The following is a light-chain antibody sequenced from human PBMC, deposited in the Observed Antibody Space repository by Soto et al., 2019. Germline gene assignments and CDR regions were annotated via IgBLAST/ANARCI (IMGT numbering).Light chain of an antibody. CDR3: QQYNNWPPFT. CDR2: AAS. V-gene: IGKV3D-15*01. Sequence: EIVMTQSPATLSVSPGEGATVSCRASQSVSSNFASYQQQPRQAPTLLLYAASASATGIPARFSGSGSGTAFALTISSLQSEDFAVYYCQQYNNWPPFTFGQGTRLEIK. J-gene: IGKJ5*01. CDR1: QSVSSN.